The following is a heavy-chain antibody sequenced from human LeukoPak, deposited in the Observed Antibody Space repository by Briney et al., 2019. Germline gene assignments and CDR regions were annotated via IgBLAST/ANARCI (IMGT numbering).Heavy chain of an antibody. CDR3: ARGPDYYDSSGYYYG. J-gene: IGHJ4*02. CDR2: IIPIFGTA. CDR1: GGTFSSYA. Sequence: ASVKVSCKASGGTFSSYAISWVRQAPGQGLEWMGGIIPIFGTANYAQKFQGRVTITTDESTSTAHMELSSLRSEDTAVYYCARGPDYYDSSGYYYGWGQGTLVTVSS. V-gene: IGHV1-69*05. D-gene: IGHD3-22*01.